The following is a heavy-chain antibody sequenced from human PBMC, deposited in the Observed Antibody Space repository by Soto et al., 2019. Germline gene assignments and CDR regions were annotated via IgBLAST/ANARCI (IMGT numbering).Heavy chain of an antibody. CDR3: TKDDYDFWSGYFSF. CDR1: GFTFSNHA. Sequence: PGGSLRLSCAASGFTFSNHAMNWVRHSPGKGLEWVSGITASGGEAYYADSVRGRFTISRDNSKNTLSLQMTGLRGEDSARYYCTKDDYDFWSGYFSFWGQGTPVTVSS. CDR2: ITASGGEA. D-gene: IGHD3-3*01. V-gene: IGHV3-23*01. J-gene: IGHJ4*01.